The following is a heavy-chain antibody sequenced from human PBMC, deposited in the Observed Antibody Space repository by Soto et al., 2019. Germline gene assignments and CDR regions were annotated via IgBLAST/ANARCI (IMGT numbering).Heavy chain of an antibody. V-gene: IGHV4-61*01. CDR3: ARSPNYYYYGFDV. Sequence: PSETLPLTCTVSIGSVSSGTFFCSWIRQSPGKVLEWIAYIYYSGSTNYNHSLQRRSTISVDTSKSQVSLTLTYVTAADAAVFYCARSPNYYYYGFDVWGQGTTVS. CDR1: IGSVSSGTFF. CDR2: IYYSGST. J-gene: IGHJ6*02.